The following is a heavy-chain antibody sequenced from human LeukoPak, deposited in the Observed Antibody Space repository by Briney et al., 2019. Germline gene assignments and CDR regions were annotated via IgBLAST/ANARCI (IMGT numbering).Heavy chain of an antibody. V-gene: IGHV5-51*01. CDR1: GYPFTTSW. D-gene: IGHD5-24*01. J-gene: IGHJ4*02. Sequence: GESLKISCQGFGYPFTTSWIGWVRQLPGKGLEWTAVIYAGNSDAKYSPSFQGQVSISTDRSISTAYLHWSSLKASDTAIYYCAIINHPDGRVYWGQGTLVTVSS. CDR2: IYAGNSDA. CDR3: AIINHPDGRVY.